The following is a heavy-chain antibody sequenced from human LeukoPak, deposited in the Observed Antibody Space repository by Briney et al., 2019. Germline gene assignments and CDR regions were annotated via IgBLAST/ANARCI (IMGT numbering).Heavy chain of an antibody. J-gene: IGHJ4*02. D-gene: IGHD5/OR15-5a*01. CDR1: GFTFSSYD. V-gene: IGHV3-13*01. Sequence: PGGSLRLSCAASGFTFSSYDMHWVRQATGKGLEWVSAIGTAVDTYYPGSVKGRFTISRENAKNSLYLQMNSLRAGDTAAYYCARGASLRHFDYWGQGTLVTVSS. CDR3: ARGASLRHFDY. CDR2: IGTAVDT.